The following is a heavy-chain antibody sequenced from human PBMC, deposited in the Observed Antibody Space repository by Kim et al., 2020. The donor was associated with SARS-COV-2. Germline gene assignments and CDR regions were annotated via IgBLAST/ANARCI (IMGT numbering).Heavy chain of an antibody. V-gene: IGHV1-69*13. CDR3: ARGLVPAAMPPPDP. CDR1: GGTFSSYA. CDR2: IIPIFGTA. Sequence: SVKVSCKASGGTFSSYAISWVRQAPGQGLEWMGGIIPIFGTANYAQKFQGRVTITADESTSTAYMELSSLRSEDTAVYYCARGLVPAAMPPPDPWGQGTLVTVSS. D-gene: IGHD2-2*01. J-gene: IGHJ5*02.